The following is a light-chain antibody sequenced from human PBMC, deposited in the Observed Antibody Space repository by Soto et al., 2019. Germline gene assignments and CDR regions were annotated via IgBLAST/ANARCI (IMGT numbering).Light chain of an antibody. Sequence: QSVLTQPASVSGTPGQRVTISCSGSTSNIGSNHVNWYQQLPGTAPKLLIYSTYRRPSGVPDRFSASKSGTSASLAISGLRSEDEADFYCATWHDGLWVFGGGTKLTVL. V-gene: IGLV1-47*02. CDR2: STY. CDR1: TSNIGSNH. J-gene: IGLJ3*02. CDR3: ATWHDGLWV.